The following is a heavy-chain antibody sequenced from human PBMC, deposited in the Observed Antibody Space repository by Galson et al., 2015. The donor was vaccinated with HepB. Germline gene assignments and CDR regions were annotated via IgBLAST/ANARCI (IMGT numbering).Heavy chain of an antibody. CDR1: GFTLSAYA. V-gene: IGHV3-23*01. Sequence: SLRLSCAASGFTLSAYAMTWVRQSPGRGLEWVSSISGRGDVTYYADSVKGRLTFSRDNSKNTVFLQMYSLRTEDTAIYFCARVGGTYSDIWRAPAPRTYYYYYMDVWGKGTTVTVSS. CDR3: ARVGGTYSDIWRAPAPRTYYYYYMDV. D-gene: IGHD3/OR15-3a*01. CDR2: ISGRGDVT. J-gene: IGHJ6*03.